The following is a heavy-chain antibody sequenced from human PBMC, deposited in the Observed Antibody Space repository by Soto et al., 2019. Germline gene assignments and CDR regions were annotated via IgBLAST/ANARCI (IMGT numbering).Heavy chain of an antibody. J-gene: IGHJ6*02. CDR2: ISAYNGNT. CDR3: ARVDGITIFGVVINLYYYGMDV. D-gene: IGHD3-3*01. CDR1: GYTFTSYG. Sequence: GASVKVSCKASGYTFTSYGISWVRQAPGQGLEWMGWISAYNGNTNYAQKLQGRVTMTTDTSTSTAYMELRSLRSDDTAVYYCARVDGITIFGVVINLYYYGMDVWGQGTTVTV. V-gene: IGHV1-18*04.